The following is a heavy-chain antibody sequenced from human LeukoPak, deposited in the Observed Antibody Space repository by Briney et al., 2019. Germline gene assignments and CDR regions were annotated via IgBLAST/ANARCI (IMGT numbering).Heavy chain of an antibody. J-gene: IGHJ4*02. Sequence: QSGESLRLSCAASGFTFSSFGMTWVRQAPGMGLEWVSGISGSDGSTYYADSVKGRFTISRDNSKNTLYLQMNSLRVEDTALYYCAKNIGGLDYWGQGTLVTVSS. D-gene: IGHD2/OR15-2a*01. CDR3: AKNIGGLDY. CDR1: GFTFSSFG. CDR2: ISGSDGST. V-gene: IGHV3-23*01.